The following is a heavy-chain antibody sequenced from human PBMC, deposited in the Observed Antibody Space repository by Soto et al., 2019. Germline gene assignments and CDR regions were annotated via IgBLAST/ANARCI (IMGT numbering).Heavy chain of an antibody. V-gene: IGHV4-39*07. D-gene: IGHD3-10*01. CDR1: GGTISSSSYY. CDR2: SYYSGST. Sequence: SETLSLTCTVSGGTISSSSYYLGWIRQPPGRGLEWIGSSYYSGSTYYNPSLKSRVTISVDTSKNQFSLTLTSVTAADTGVYYCARAGNQYGVDVWGQGTTVT. J-gene: IGHJ6*02. CDR3: ARAGNQYGVDV.